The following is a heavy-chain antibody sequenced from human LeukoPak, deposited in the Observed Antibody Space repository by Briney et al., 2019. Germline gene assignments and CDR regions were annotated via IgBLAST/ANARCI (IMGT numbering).Heavy chain of an antibody. V-gene: IGHV3-74*01. CDR1: GFTFTTYW. D-gene: IGHD3-16*01. Sequence: GGSLRLSCVASGFTFTTYWMHWVRQAPGKGLVWVSRINGDGSNSNYADSVRGRFTISRDNARNTLYLQMNGLRAEDTALYYCARTSPTSHFDFWGQGTLVTVSS. CDR2: INGDGSNS. J-gene: IGHJ4*02. CDR3: ARTSPTSHFDF.